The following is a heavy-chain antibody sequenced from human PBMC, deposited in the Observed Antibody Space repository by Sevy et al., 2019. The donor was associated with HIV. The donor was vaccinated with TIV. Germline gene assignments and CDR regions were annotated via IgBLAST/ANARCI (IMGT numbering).Heavy chain of an antibody. V-gene: IGHV3-15*01. CDR1: GFTFSNAW. CDR2: IKGKIYDGTI. CDR3: TTVSWSPQDYYNY. Sequence: GGSLRLSCAASGFTFSNAWMSWVRQAPGKGLEWVGRIKGKIYDGTIDYAAPVKGRFSISRDDSKNTLYLQMNSLKTEDTAVYYCTTVSWSPQDYYNYWGQGTLVTVSS. J-gene: IGHJ4*02. D-gene: IGHD6-13*01.